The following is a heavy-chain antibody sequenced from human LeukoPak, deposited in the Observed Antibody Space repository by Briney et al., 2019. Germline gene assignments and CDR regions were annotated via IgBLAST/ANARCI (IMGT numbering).Heavy chain of an antibody. V-gene: IGHV3-33*01. D-gene: IGHD6-13*01. J-gene: IGHJ6*02. Sequence: PGGSLRLSCAASGFTFSSYGMHWVRQAPGKGLEWVAVIWYDGSNKYYADSVKGRFTISRDNSKNTLYLQMNSLRAEDTAVYYCAGGVAAALGGYYYYGMDVWGQGTTVTVSS. CDR1: GFTFSSYG. CDR3: AGGVAAALGGYYYYGMDV. CDR2: IWYDGSNK.